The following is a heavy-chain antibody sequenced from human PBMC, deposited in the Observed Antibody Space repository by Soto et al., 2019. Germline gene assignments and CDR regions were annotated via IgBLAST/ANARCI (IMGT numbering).Heavy chain of an antibody. V-gene: IGHV3-48*02. Sequence: PGGSLRLSCAVSGITFRSYPMNWVRHGPGRGLEWVSYISSSSSTIYYADSVRGRFTISRDNAKNSLYLQMDSLTDEDTAVYYCARGPGTGHLFDYWGQGTLVTVSS. CDR3: ARGPGTGHLFDY. CDR2: ISSSSSTI. J-gene: IGHJ4*02. CDR1: GITFRSYP. D-gene: IGHD2-8*02.